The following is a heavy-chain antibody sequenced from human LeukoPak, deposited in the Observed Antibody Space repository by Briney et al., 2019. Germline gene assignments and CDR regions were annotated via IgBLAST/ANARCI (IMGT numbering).Heavy chain of an antibody. D-gene: IGHD3-10*01. CDR2: TYYRSKWYN. J-gene: IGHJ5*02. V-gene: IGHV6-1*01. CDR3: ARELYYGSGSYGNNWFDP. Sequence: SQTLSLTCAISGDSVSSNSAAWNWIRQSPSRGLEWLGRTYYRSKWYNDYAVSVKSRIIINPDTSKNQFSLQLNSVTPEDTAVYYCARELYYGSGSYGNNWFDPWGQGTLVTVSS. CDR1: GDSVSSNSAA.